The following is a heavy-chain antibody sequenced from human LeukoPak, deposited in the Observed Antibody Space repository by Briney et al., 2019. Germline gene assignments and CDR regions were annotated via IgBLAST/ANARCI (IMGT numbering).Heavy chain of an antibody. V-gene: IGHV3-23*01. J-gene: IGHJ3*01. Sequence: GGSLRLSCAASGFSVSRNYMTWVRQAPGKGLERVSLIGSSGGSTYYADSVKGRFTISRDNFNHTLSLQMNSLRVEDTAIYYCVKDIQLSTWGLGTMVTVSS. CDR3: VKDIQLST. D-gene: IGHD5-24*01. CDR1: GFSVSRNY. CDR2: IGSSGGST.